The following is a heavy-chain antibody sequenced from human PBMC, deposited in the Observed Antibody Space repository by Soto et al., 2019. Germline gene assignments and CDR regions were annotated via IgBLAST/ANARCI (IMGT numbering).Heavy chain of an antibody. V-gene: IGHV1-18*01. CDR3: ARGRYGDY. J-gene: IGHJ4*02. CDR2: ISAHNGNT. CDR1: GYTFTSYG. Sequence: QVHLVQSGAEVKKPGDSVNVSSKASGYTFTSYGITWVRQAPGQGLEWMGWISAHNGNTDYAQKLQGRVIVTRDTSTSTAYMELRSLISDDTAVYYCARGRYGDYWGQGALVTVSS. D-gene: IGHD1-1*01.